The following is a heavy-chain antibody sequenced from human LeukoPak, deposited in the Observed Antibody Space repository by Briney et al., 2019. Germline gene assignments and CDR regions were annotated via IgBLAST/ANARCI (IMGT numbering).Heavy chain of an antibody. CDR1: GASVSNNNYY. V-gene: IGHV4-39*07. CDR2: IYYSGST. J-gene: IGHJ3*02. CDR3: APGGYIGYGHAFDI. D-gene: IGHD5-12*01. Sequence: SETLSLTCTVSGASVSNNNYYWGWIRQPPGKGLEWIASIYYSGSTYYNPSFKSRVTISVDTSKNHLSLILSSVTAADTAVYYCAPGGYIGYGHAFDIWGQGTMVTVSS.